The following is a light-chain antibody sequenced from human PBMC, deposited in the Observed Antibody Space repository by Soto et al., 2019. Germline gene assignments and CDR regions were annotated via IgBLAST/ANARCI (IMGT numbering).Light chain of an antibody. Sequence: EIVLTQSPATLSVSPGERATLSCRASQSVSNNLAWYQQNPGQAPRLLIYGASTRSTGIPDRFSGSGSGTDFTLTISSLEPEDFAAYYCQQYGSSGTFGQGTKVDIK. CDR3: QQYGSSGT. CDR2: GAS. J-gene: IGKJ1*01. V-gene: IGKV3-20*01. CDR1: QSVSNN.